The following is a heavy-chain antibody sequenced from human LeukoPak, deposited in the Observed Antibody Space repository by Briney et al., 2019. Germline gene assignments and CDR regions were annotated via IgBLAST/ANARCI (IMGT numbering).Heavy chain of an antibody. D-gene: IGHD3-10*01. CDR3: ARSPLGFLDP. CDR1: GFTFSSNW. CDR2: IYHSGST. Sequence: GSLRLSCAASGFTFSSNWWSWVRQPPGKGLEWIGEIYHSGSTNYNPSLKSRVTISVDKSKNQFSLKLSSVTAADTAVYYCARSPLGFLDPWGQGTLVTVSS. V-gene: IGHV4-4*02. J-gene: IGHJ5*02.